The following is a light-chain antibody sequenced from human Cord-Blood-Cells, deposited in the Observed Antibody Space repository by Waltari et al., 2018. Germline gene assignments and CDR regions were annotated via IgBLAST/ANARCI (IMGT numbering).Light chain of an antibody. Sequence: DIQMTQSPSPLSASVGDRVTITCRASQSISRHLNWYQPKPGKAPKLLIYAASSLQSGVPSRFSGSGSGTDFTLTISSLQPEDFATYYCQQSYSTPPTFGQVTKLEIK. CDR2: AAS. J-gene: IGKJ2*01. CDR1: QSISRH. V-gene: IGKV1-39*01. CDR3: QQSYSTPPT.